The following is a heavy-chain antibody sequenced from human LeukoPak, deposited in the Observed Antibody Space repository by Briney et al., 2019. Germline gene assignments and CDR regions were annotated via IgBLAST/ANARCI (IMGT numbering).Heavy chain of an antibody. CDR2: ISGSGGST. Sequence: GGSLRLSCAASGFTFSSYAMSWVRQAPGKGLEWVSAISGSGGSTYYADSVKGRFTISRDNSKNTLYLQMNSLRAEDTAVYYCAQDPTSSGSYSFYYYYGMDVWGQGTTVTVSS. V-gene: IGHV3-23*01. CDR1: GFTFSSYA. CDR3: AQDPTSSGSYSFYYYYGMDV. D-gene: IGHD3-10*01. J-gene: IGHJ6*02.